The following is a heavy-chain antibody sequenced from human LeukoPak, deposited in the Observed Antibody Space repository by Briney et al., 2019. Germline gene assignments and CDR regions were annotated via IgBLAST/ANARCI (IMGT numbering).Heavy chain of an antibody. CDR2: MSGSGDST. Sequence: GGSLRLSCAGAGIPLRGYAMSWVRQAPGKGLEWASAMSGSGDSTLYADSVRGRFTISRDDSKNTLYLQMNNLRVEDTAVYYCAKDNYTDSYYPFDYWGQGTLVTVSS. CDR1: GIPLRGYA. CDR3: AKDNYTDSYYPFDY. D-gene: IGHD1-26*01. V-gene: IGHV3-23*01. J-gene: IGHJ4*02.